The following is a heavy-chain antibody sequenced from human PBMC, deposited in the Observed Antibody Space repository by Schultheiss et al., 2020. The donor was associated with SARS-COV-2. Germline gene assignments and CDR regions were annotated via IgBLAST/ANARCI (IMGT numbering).Heavy chain of an antibody. CDR3: AKPYSNYYYYYGMDV. D-gene: IGHD4-11*01. CDR1: GFTFSSYA. J-gene: IGHJ6*02. Sequence: GESLKISCAASGFTFSSYAMHWVRQAPGKGLEWVAVISYDGSNKYYADSVKGRFTISRDNSKNTLYLQMNSLRAEDTAVYYCAKPYSNYYYYYGMDVWGQGTTVTVSS. CDR2: ISYDGSNK. V-gene: IGHV3-30*04.